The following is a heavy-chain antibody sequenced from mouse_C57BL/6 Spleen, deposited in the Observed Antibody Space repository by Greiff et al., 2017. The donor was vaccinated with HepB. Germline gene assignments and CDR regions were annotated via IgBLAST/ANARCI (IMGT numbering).Heavy chain of an antibody. Sequence: VQLQQPGAELVKPGASVKLSCKASGYTFTSYWMHWVKQRPGQGLEWIGMIHPNSGSTNYNEKFKSKATLTVDKSSSTAYMQLSSLTSEDSAVYYCARRDLGYWYFDVWGTGTTVTVSS. V-gene: IGHV1-64*01. D-gene: IGHD3-3*01. J-gene: IGHJ1*03. CDR1: GYTFTSYW. CDR3: ARRDLGYWYFDV. CDR2: IHPNSGST.